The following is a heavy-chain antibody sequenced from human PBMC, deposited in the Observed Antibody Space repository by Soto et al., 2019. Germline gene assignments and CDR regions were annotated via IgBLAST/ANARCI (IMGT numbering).Heavy chain of an antibody. D-gene: IGHD1-1*01. J-gene: IGHJ4*02. CDR2: IYYSGST. V-gene: IGHV4-59*01. CDR3: ARGPSRWVLAY. Sequence: SETLSLTCTVSGGSISSYYWSCIRQPPGKGLEWIGYIYYSGSTNYNPSLKSRVTISVDTSKNQFSLKLSSVTAADTAVYYCARGPSRWVLAYCGQGTLVNVSS. CDR1: GGSISSYY.